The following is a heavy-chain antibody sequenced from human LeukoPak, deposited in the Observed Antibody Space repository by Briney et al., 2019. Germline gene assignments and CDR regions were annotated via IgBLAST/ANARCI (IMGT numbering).Heavy chain of an antibody. J-gene: IGHJ4*02. CDR3: ARGHYYDSSHLDY. V-gene: IGHV4-31*03. CDR2: IYYSGST. Sequence: SETLSLTCTVSGGSISSGGYYWSWIRQHPGKGLEWIGYIYYSGSTYYNPSLKSRVTISVDTSKNQFSLKPSSVTAADTAVYYCARGHYYDSSHLDYWGQGTLVTVSS. CDR1: GGSISSGGYY. D-gene: IGHD3-22*01.